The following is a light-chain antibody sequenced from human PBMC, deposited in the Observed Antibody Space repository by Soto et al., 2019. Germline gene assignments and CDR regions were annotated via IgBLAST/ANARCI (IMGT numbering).Light chain of an antibody. CDR3: AAWDDSLNGV. J-gene: IGLJ2*01. V-gene: IGLV1-44*01. CDR1: SSNIGSNT. CDR2: SNN. Sequence: QLVLTQPPSASVTPGQRVTISCSGRSSNIGSNTVNWYQQLPGTAPKLRIYSNNQRPSGVPDRFSGSKSGTSASLAISGLQYEDEADYYCAAWDDSLNGVFGGGTKVTVL.